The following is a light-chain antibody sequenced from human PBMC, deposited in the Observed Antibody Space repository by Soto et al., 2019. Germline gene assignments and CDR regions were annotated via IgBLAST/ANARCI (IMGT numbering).Light chain of an antibody. V-gene: IGKV3-15*01. CDR1: QSVYNN. J-gene: IGKJ4*01. Sequence: EIVMTQSPATLSVSPGASATLSCRASQSVYNNLAWYQQEPGQAPRLLIYGASTRATGVPTRFSGSRSGAEFTLNINSLQSEDCAVYYCQPYNNWPLTFGGGTKV. CDR3: QPYNNWPLT. CDR2: GAS.